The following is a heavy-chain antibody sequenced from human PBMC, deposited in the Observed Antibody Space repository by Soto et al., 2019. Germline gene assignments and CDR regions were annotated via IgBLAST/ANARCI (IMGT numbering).Heavy chain of an antibody. D-gene: IGHD4-17*01. V-gene: IGHV4-30-2*01. Sequence: QLQLQESGSGLVKPSQTLSLTCAVSGGSISSGGYSWSWIRQPPGKGLEWIGYFYHSGSAYYNPSLKIRVTISVDRSKNQFSLKLSSVTAADTAVYYCASLYGGTDRVDYWGQGTLVTVSS. CDR3: ASLYGGTDRVDY. CDR2: FYHSGSA. CDR1: GGSISSGGYS. J-gene: IGHJ4*02.